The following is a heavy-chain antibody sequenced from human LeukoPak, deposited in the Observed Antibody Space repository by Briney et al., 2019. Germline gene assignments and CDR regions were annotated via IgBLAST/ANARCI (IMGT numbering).Heavy chain of an antibody. D-gene: IGHD6-13*01. CDR2: IKQDGSEK. CDR3: ARIYISSWYMDY. CDR1: GFTFSSYC. V-gene: IGHV3-7*01. Sequence: GGSLRLSCAVSGFTFSSYCMSWVRQAPGKGLEWVANIKQDGSEKYYVDSVKGRFTISRDNAKNSLYLQMNSLRAEDTAVYYCARIYISSWYMDYWGQGTLVTVSS. J-gene: IGHJ4*02.